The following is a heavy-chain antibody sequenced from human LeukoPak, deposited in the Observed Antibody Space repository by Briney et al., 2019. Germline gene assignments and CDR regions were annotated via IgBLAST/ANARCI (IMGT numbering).Heavy chain of an antibody. CDR1: GFTFTSYA. V-gene: IGHV3-30-3*01. D-gene: IGHD3-22*01. CDR3: AREGSYYDSSGYRPGAFDI. Sequence: PGGSLRLSCAASGFTFTSYALHWVRQAPGKGLEWVGIISYDGSNQYYADSVKGRFTISRDNSQKTLYLQMNSLRAEDTAVYYCAREGSYYDSSGYRPGAFDIWGQGTMVTVSS. CDR2: ISYDGSNQ. J-gene: IGHJ3*02.